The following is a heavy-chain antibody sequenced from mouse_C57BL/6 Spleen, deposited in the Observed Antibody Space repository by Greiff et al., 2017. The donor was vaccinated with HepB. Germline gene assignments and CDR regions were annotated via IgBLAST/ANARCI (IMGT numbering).Heavy chain of an antibody. CDR2: ISSGSSTI. CDR1: GFTFSDYG. CDR3: ARDWDVKYFDV. J-gene: IGHJ1*03. Sequence: EVQLQESGGGLVKPGGSLKLSCAASGFTFSDYGMHWVRQAPEKGLEWVAYISSGSSTIYYADTVKGRFTISRDNAKNTLFLQMTSLRSEDTAMYYCARDWDVKYFDVWGTGTTVTVSS. V-gene: IGHV5-17*01. D-gene: IGHD4-1*01.